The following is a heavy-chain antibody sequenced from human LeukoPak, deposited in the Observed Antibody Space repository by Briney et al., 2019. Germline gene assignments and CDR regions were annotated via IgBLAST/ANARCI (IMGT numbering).Heavy chain of an antibody. V-gene: IGHV5-51*01. Sequence: ASVKVSCKASGYSFTSYWIGWVRQMPGKGLEWMGIIYPGDSDTRYSPSFQGQVTISADKSISTAYLQWSSLKASDTAMYYCARLRIVGAGDYWGQGTLVTVSS. CDR1: GYSFTSYW. CDR2: IYPGDSDT. D-gene: IGHD1-26*01. CDR3: ARLRIVGAGDY. J-gene: IGHJ4*02.